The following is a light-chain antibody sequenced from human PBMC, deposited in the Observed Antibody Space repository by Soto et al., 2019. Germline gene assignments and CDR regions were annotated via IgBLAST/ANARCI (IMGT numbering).Light chain of an antibody. CDR3: RSYTRSRDYV. CDR1: SSDVGDYNY. V-gene: IGLV2-14*01. Sequence: QSALTQPASVSGSPGQSITISCTGTSSDVGDYNYVSWYQQPPGKAPKLMIYEVSTRPSGVSNRFSGSKSGNTASLTISGLQAEDEADYYCRSYTRSRDYVFGTRTKVTV. J-gene: IGLJ1*01. CDR2: EVS.